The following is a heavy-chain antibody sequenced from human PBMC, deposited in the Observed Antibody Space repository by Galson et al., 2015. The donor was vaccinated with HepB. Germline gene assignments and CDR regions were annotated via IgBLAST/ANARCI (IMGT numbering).Heavy chain of an antibody. CDR2: IIPIFGIA. Sequence: SVKVSCKASGGTFSSYAISWVRQAPGQGLEWMGGIIPIFGIANYAQKFQGRVTITADESTSTAYMELSSLRSEDTAVYYCATTVGNIGTTEGYYYYGMDVWGQGTTVTVSS. D-gene: IGHD1-7*01. CDR1: GGTFSSYA. CDR3: ATTVGNIGTTEGYYYYGMDV. V-gene: IGHV1-69*13. J-gene: IGHJ6*02.